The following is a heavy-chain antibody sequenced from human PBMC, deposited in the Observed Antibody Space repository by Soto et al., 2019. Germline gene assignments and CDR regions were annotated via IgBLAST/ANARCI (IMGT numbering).Heavy chain of an antibody. D-gene: IGHD3-16*01. CDR3: AGQPTAGSFYDLGSYYYYYGMDV. CDR2: IYYSGST. CDR1: GGSISSYY. Sequence: SETLSLTCTVSGGSISSYYWSWIRQPPGKGLEWIGYIYYSGSTNCNPSLKSRVTISVDTSKNQFSLNLSSVTAADSAVYYCAGQPTAGSFYDLGSYYYYYGMDVWGQGTTVTVSS. J-gene: IGHJ6*02. V-gene: IGHV4-59*08.